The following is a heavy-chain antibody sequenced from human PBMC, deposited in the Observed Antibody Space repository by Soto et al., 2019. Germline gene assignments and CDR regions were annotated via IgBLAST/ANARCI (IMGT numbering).Heavy chain of an antibody. Sequence: QVQPQQWGAGLLKPSETLSLTCAVYGGSFSGYYWSWIRQPPGKGLEWIGEINHSGSTNYNPSLKRRVTISVDTSKNQFALKLSSVTAADAAVYYGARGRGRIAAAYWGQGTLVTVSS. CDR3: ARGRGRIAAAY. J-gene: IGHJ4*02. D-gene: IGHD6-13*01. V-gene: IGHV4-34*01. CDR1: GGSFSGYY. CDR2: INHSGST.